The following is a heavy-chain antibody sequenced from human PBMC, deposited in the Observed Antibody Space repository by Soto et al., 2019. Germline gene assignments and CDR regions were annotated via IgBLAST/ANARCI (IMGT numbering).Heavy chain of an antibody. CDR1: GFSFSEEH. CDR2: ISGSGGST. D-gene: IGHD3-10*01. J-gene: IGHJ1*01. CDR3: AREYDVSLWFGECLRY. Sequence: WGSLRISLAASGFSFSEEHVNWVGRSPGKGLEWVSDISGSGGSTYYADSVKGRFTISRDNAKDSLYLQMNSLRDEDTAVYYCAREYDVSLWFGECLRYWGLGTLVTVSS. V-gene: IGHV3-23*01.